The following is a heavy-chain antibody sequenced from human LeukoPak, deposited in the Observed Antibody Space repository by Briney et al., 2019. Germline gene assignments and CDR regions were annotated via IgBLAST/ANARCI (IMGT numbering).Heavy chain of an antibody. CDR2: INHSGST. Sequence: SETLSPTCAVYGGSFSGYYWSWIRQPPGKGLEWIGEINHSGSTNYNPSLKSRVTISVDTSKNQFSLKLSSVTAADTAVYYCARGSRIAARHSPFDYWGQGTLVTVSS. D-gene: IGHD6-6*01. CDR3: ARGSRIAARHSPFDY. J-gene: IGHJ4*02. CDR1: GGSFSGYY. V-gene: IGHV4-34*01.